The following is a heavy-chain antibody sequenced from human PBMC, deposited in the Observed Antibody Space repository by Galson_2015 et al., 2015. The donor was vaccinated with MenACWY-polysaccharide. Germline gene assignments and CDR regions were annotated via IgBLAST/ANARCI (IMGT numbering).Heavy chain of an antibody. CDR1: GGSISSYR. J-gene: IGHJ5*02. CDR2: IYYTGTT. D-gene: IGHD6-19*01. CDR3: AGLMAGSPFGWFDP. Sequence: ETLSLTCTVSGGSISSYRWTWIRQPPGKGLEWIGYIYYTGTTKYNPSLTSRVTISVDTSKKYFSLKLCSVTAANTAVYYCAGLMAGSPFGWFDPWGQGTLVTVSS. V-gene: IGHV4-59*01.